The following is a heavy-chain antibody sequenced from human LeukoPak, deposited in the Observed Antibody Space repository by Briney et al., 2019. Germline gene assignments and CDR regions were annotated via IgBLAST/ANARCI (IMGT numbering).Heavy chain of an antibody. Sequence: PGGSLRLSCEVSGFTVSRNYMTWVRQAPGKGLEWVSIVYSGGTTYYADSVKGRFTISRDNSRNMLYLQMNSLRAEDTAVYYCASGYNFGLDYWGRGTLLIVS. CDR3: ASGYNFGLDY. J-gene: IGHJ4*02. CDR1: GFTVSRNY. D-gene: IGHD5-18*01. CDR2: VYSGGTT. V-gene: IGHV3-53*01.